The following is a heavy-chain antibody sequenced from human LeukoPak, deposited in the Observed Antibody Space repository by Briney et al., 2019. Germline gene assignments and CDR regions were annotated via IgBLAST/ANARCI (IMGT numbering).Heavy chain of an antibody. Sequence: GALRLSCAASGFTFSSYTINWVRQAPGKGLGWVSLILPGGSPTYYAESVKGRFTISRDNSKNIVYLQMYSLRAEDTAIYYCAKDQRPDSGYDIDSWGQGTLVTVSS. D-gene: IGHD5-12*01. CDR2: ILPGGSPT. J-gene: IGHJ4*02. V-gene: IGHV3-23*03. CDR3: AKDQRPDSGYDIDS. CDR1: GFTFSSYT.